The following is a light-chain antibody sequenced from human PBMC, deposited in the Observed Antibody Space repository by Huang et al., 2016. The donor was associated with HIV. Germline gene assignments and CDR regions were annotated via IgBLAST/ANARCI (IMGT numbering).Light chain of an antibody. Sequence: EIVLTQSPDTLSLSPGERATVSCRASQSVTRNYLAWYQQRPGQAPKLLIYGASTRATGIPDRFSGSGSGTDFTLTISRLAPEDFAVYYCQRFGSSPPYSFGQGTKLEIK. CDR2: GAS. CDR1: QSVTRNY. V-gene: IGKV3-20*01. CDR3: QRFGSSPPYS. J-gene: IGKJ2*03.